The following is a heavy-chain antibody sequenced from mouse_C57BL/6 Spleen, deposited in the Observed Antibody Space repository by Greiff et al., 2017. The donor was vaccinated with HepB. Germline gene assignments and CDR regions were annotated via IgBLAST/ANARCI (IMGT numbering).Heavy chain of an antibody. D-gene: IGHD1-1*01. CDR3: ARDPYYGSSYWYFDV. V-gene: IGHV1-54*01. Sequence: VQLQQSGAELVRPGTSVKVSCKASGYAFTNYLIEWVKQRPGQGLEWIGVINPGSGGTNYNEKFKGKATLTADKSSSTAYMQLSSLTSEDSAVYFCARDPYYGSSYWYFDVWGTGTTVTVSS. CDR1: GYAFTNYL. J-gene: IGHJ1*03. CDR2: INPGSGGT.